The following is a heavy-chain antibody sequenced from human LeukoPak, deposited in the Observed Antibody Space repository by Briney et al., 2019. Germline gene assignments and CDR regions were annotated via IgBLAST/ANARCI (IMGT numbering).Heavy chain of an antibody. D-gene: IGHD2-2*01. CDR3: ARDNGCSSTSCPYYYYYYMDV. Sequence: PSETLSLTCTVSGGSITSSSYYWGWIRQPPGKGLEWIGSIYYSGSTNYNPSLKSRVTISVDTSKNQFSLKLSSVTAADTAVYYCARDNGCSSTSCPYYYYYYMDVWGKGTTVTVSS. CDR2: IYYSGST. J-gene: IGHJ6*03. V-gene: IGHV4-39*07. CDR1: GGSITSSSYY.